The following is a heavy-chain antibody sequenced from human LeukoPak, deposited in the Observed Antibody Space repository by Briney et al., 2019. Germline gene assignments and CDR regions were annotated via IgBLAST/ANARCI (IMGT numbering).Heavy chain of an antibody. V-gene: IGHV4-4*07. CDR2: VFVTGST. CDR3: ARYGRGGAEWYFDL. CDR1: GGSINNYY. J-gene: IGHJ2*01. Sequence: SETLSLTCSVSGGSINNYYWSWIRQPAGKGLEWIGRVFVTGSTNYNPSVKSRVTISVDKSKHQFSLKLNSVTAADTAVYYCARYGRGGAEWYFDLWGRGTLVTVSS. D-gene: IGHD3-10*01.